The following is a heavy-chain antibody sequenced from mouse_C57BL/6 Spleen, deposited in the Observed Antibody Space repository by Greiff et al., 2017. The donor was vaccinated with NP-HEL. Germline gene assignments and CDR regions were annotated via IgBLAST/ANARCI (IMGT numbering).Heavy chain of an antibody. V-gene: IGHV3-1*01. D-gene: IGHD2-5*01. Sequence: EVQLQESGPGMVKPSQSLSLTCTVTGYSITSGYDWHWIRHFPGNKLEWMGYISYSGSTNYNPSLKSRISITHDTSKNHFFLKLNSVTTEDTATYYCARGGSNSPWFAYWGQGTLVTVSA. CDR3: ARGGSNSPWFAY. CDR1: GYSITSGYD. J-gene: IGHJ3*01. CDR2: ISYSGST.